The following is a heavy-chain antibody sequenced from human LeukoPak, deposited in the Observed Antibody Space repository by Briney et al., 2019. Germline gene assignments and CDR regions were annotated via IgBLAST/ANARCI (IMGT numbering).Heavy chain of an antibody. J-gene: IGHJ3*02. V-gene: IGHV4-61*02. Sequence: SGTLSLTCTVSGGSISSGSYYWSWIRQPAGKGLEWIGRIYTSGSTNYNPSLKSRVTISVDTSKNQFSLKLSSVTAADTAVYYCARYQDADAFDIWGQGTMVTVSS. CDR2: IYTSGST. CDR1: GGSISSGSYY. CDR3: ARYQDADAFDI. D-gene: IGHD2-2*01.